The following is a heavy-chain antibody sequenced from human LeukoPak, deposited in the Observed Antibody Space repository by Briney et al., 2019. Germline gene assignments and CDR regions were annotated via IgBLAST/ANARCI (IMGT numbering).Heavy chain of an antibody. CDR3: AKGRYHLATVTLLDY. D-gene: IGHD4-17*01. J-gene: IGHJ4*02. CDR1: GFTFSTYW. V-gene: IGHV3-7*01. Sequence: GGSLRLSCAASGFTFSTYWMTWVRQAPGKGLEWVANIKQDGSLKYYVDSVKGRFTISRDNSKNTLYLQMNSLRAEDTAVYYCAKGRYHLATVTLLDYWGQGTLVTVSS. CDR2: IKQDGSLK.